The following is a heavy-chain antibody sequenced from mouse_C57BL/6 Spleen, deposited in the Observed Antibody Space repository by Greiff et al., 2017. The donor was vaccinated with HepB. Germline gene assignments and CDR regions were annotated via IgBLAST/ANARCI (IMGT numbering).Heavy chain of an antibody. CDR1: GFTFSSYA. V-gene: IGHV5-4*03. D-gene: IGHD3-2*02. CDR2: ISDGGSYT. Sequence: DVMLVESGGGLVKPGGSLKLSCAASGFTFSSYAMSWVRQTPEKRLEWVATISDGGSYTYYPDNVKGRFTISRDNAKNNLYLQMSHLKSEDTAMYYCARAQLRLFDYWGQGTTLTVSS. J-gene: IGHJ2*01. CDR3: ARAQLRLFDY.